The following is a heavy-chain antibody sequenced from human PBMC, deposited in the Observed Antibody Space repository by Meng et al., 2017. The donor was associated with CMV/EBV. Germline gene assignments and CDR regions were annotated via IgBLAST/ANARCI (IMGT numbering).Heavy chain of an antibody. CDR1: GGSFSGYY. D-gene: IGHD1-26*01. CDR3: ARGGRGSYFLH. J-gene: IGHJ1*01. Sequence: LTCAVYGGSFSGYYWSWIRQSPGKGLEWIGEINHSGSTNYNPSLKSRVTISVDTSKNQFSLKLSSVTAADTAAYYCARGGRGSYFLHWGQGILVTVSS. V-gene: IGHV4-34*01. CDR2: INHSGST.